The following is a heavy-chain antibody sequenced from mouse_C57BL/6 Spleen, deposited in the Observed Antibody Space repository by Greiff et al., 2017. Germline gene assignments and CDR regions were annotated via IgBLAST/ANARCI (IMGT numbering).Heavy chain of an antibody. Sequence: VQLQQSGAELVKPGASVKLSCTASGFNIKDYYMHWVKQRTEQGLEWIGRIAPEDGETKYAPKFQGKATITADTSSNTAYLQLSSLTSEDTAVDYCARGYGSSQAWFAYWGQGTLVTVSA. CDR1: GFNIKDYY. D-gene: IGHD1-1*01. CDR2: IAPEDGET. V-gene: IGHV14-2*01. CDR3: ARGYGSSQAWFAY. J-gene: IGHJ3*01.